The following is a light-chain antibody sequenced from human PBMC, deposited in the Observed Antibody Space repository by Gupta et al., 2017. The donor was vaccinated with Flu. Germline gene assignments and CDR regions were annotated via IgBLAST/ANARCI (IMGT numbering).Light chain of an antibody. CDR3: LQANSFPLS. CDR1: QHINSW. J-gene: IGKJ4*01. V-gene: IGKV1-12*01. Sequence: ITCRASQHINSWLAWYQKKPGQAPKVLIYAASTLHSGVPSRFSGSGYGTDFTLTISGLQPEEFATYFCLQANSFPLSFGGGTKVE. CDR2: AAS.